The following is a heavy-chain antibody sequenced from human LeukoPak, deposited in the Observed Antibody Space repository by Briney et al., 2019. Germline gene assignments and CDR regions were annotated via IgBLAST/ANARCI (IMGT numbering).Heavy chain of an antibody. V-gene: IGHV3-7*01. CDR1: GFTFSSYW. CDR2: IKEDGSGK. D-gene: IGHD2-21*01. Sequence: GGSLRLSCVASGFTFSSYWMSLVRQAPGKGLEWVANIKEDGSGKYYVDSVKGRFTISRDNAKNSLYLQISSLISEYTACYYCSRAAGLAFWGQGTLVTVFS. J-gene: IGHJ1*01. CDR3: SRAAGLAF.